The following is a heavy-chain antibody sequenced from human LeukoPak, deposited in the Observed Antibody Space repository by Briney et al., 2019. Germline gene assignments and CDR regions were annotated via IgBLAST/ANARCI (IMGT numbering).Heavy chain of an antibody. D-gene: IGHD6-13*01. CDR2: IYYSGST. Sequence: SETLFLTCTVSGGSISSYYWSWIRQPPGKGLEWIGYIYYSGSTNYNPSLKSRVTISVDTSKNQFSLKLSSVTAADTAVYYCARASSASSEDPWGPGTLVTVSS. CDR3: ARASSASSEDP. J-gene: IGHJ5*02. CDR1: GGSISSYY. V-gene: IGHV4-59*01.